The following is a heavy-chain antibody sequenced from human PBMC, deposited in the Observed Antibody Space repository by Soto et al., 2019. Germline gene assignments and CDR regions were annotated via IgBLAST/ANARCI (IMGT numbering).Heavy chain of an antibody. J-gene: IGHJ5*02. V-gene: IGHV4-4*07. D-gene: IGHD1-1*01. CDR2: IYATGTT. Sequence: LSLTCTVSGASISGFYWSWIRKSAGKGREWIGRIYATGTTDYNPSLKSRVMMSVDTSKKQFSLKLRSVTAVDTAVYYCVRDGTKTLRDWFDPWGQGISVTVSS. CDR3: VRDGTKTLRDWFDP. CDR1: GASISGFY.